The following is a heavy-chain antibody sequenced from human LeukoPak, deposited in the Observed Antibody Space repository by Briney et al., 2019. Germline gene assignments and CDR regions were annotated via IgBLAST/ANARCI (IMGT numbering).Heavy chain of an antibody. CDR2: IDRNSGDT. V-gene: IGHV1-2*02. D-gene: IGHD5-12*01. Sequence: ASVKVSCKASFSGNYFQLVRQAPGQGFEWIGCIDRNSGDTDYAQKFQGRVTMTRDTSSTTGYMELYGLRPDDTAIYHCATSQIRLGFFDNWGQGTLVFVSP. J-gene: IGHJ4*02. CDR3: ATSQIRLGFFDN. CDR1: FSGNY.